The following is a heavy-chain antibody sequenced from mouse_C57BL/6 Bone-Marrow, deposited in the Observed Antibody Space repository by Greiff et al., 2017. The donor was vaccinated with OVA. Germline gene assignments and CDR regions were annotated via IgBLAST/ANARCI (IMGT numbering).Heavy chain of an antibody. D-gene: IGHD1-1*01. CDR3: ARDLGIITTVVAPYYYAMDY. J-gene: IGHJ4*01. CDR1: GYTFTDYY. V-gene: IGHV1-76*01. Sequence: QVQLQQSGAELVRPGASVKLSCKASGYTFTDYYINWVKQRPGQGLEWIARIYPGSGNTYYNEKFKGKATLTAEKSSSTAYMQLSSLTSEDSAVYFCARDLGIITTVVAPYYYAMDYWGQGTSVTVSS. CDR2: IYPGSGNT.